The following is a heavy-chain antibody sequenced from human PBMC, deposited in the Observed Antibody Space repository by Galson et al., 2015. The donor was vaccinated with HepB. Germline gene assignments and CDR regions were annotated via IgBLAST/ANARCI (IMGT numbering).Heavy chain of an antibody. D-gene: IGHD2-2*01. CDR2: VYSSGST. Sequence: QVQLQGSGPGLLKPSETLSLTCTVSSGSMNNYYWNWIRQPPGKGLEWIGYVYSSGSTSYNPSLKSRLTISLDTSKNQFSLRLTSVTAADTAVYYCAHRRDPYCATTGCWGGDWNFDLWGRGTLVTVSS. CDR1: SGSMNNYY. CDR3: AHRRDPYCATTGCWGGDWNFDL. V-gene: IGHV4-59*08. J-gene: IGHJ2*01.